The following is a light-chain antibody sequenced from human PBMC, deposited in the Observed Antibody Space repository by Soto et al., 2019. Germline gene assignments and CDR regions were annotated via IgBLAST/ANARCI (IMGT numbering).Light chain of an antibody. J-gene: IGLJ1*01. CDR1: SSDVGGYKY. Sequence: QSVLPQPASVSVSPGQSITISCTGTSSDVGGYKYVSWYQQHPDKAPKLIIYDVTNRPSGISNRFSGSKSGNTASLTISGLRAEDEADYYCSSYTSSSSYVFGTGTKVTVL. V-gene: IGLV2-14*01. CDR2: DVT. CDR3: SSYTSSSSYV.